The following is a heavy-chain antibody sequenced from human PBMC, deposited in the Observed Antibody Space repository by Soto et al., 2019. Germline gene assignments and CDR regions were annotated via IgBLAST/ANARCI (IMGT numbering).Heavy chain of an antibody. V-gene: IGHV1-2*04. CDR3: ARDRKGVRGWYGMDV. Sequence: ASLKVSCKSSGYPFTGYYIHWVRQAPGQGLEWMGWINPNSGGTNYAQKFQGWVTMTRDTSISTAYMELSRLRSDDTAVYYCARDRKGVRGWYGMDVWGQGTTVTVSS. D-gene: IGHD3-10*01. J-gene: IGHJ6*02. CDR1: GYPFTGYY. CDR2: INPNSGGT.